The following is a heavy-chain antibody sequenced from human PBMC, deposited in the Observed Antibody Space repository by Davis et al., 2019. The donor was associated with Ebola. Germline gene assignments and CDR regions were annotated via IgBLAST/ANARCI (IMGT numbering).Heavy chain of an antibody. CDR3: ARNYYGSGSYYNFDY. V-gene: IGHV1-18*01. CDR2: ISAYNGNT. D-gene: IGHD3-10*01. Sequence: AASVKVSCKASGYSFTDDGISWVRQAPGQGLEWMGWISAYNGNTNYAQKLQGRVTMTTDTSTSTAYMELRSLRSDDTAVYYCARNYYGSGSYYNFDYWGQGTLVTVSS. CDR1: GYSFTDDG. J-gene: IGHJ4*02.